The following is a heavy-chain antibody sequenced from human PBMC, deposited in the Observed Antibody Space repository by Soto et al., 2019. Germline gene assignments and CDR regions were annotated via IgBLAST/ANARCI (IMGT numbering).Heavy chain of an antibody. CDR1: GFTFMSYA. J-gene: IGHJ1*01. CDR3: AKDLNNIAAAEYFQH. D-gene: IGHD6-13*01. Sequence: PRLSSAASGFTFMSYAMSWVRQARGRGLEWVSAISGSGGSTYYADSMKGRFTIPRDNPKNTLYLQMNSLRAEDRAVYWCAKDLNNIAAAEYFQHGGQSTLVTVS. CDR2: ISGSGGST. V-gene: IGHV3-23*01.